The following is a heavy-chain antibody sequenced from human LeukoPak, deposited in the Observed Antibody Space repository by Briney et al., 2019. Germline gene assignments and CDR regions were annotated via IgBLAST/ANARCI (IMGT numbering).Heavy chain of an antibody. CDR2: IYTSGST. J-gene: IGHJ4*02. V-gene: IGHV4-61*02. CDR1: GVSIITGSSYY. D-gene: IGHD4-17*01. CDR3: ARHNIASDGARLFDF. Sequence: SQTLSLTCTVSGVSIITGSSYYWSWIRQPAGKGLEWIGRIYTSGSTNYNPSLKSRVTMSADTSKNQFSLQLTSVTAADTAVYYCARHNIASDGARLFDFWGRGTLVAVSS.